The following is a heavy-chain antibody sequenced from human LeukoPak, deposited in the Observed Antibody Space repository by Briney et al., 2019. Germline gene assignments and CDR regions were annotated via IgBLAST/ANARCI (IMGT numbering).Heavy chain of an antibody. J-gene: IGHJ4*02. D-gene: IGHD1-26*01. CDR3: AREVGPVTSHRIDS. V-gene: IGHV4-39*02. Sequence: SETLSLTCTVSGGSISNSNYYWGWIRQPPGKGLEWIGSIYYSGSTYYNPSLKSRVTISVDTPKNQFSLKLSSVTAADTAVYSCAREVGPVTSHRIDSWGQGSLVTVSS. CDR2: IYYSGST. CDR1: GGSISNSNYY.